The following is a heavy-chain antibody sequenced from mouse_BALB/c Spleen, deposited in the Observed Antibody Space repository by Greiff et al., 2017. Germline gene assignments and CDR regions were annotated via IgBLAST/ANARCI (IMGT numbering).Heavy chain of an antibody. Sequence: VQLQQSGAELVKPGASVKLSCTASGFNIKDTYMHWVKQRPEQGLEWIGRIDPANGNTKYDPKFQGKATITADTSSNTAYLQLSSLTSEDTAVYYCARDYDYDVYFDYWGQGTTLTVSS. J-gene: IGHJ2*01. CDR1: GFNIKDTY. CDR2: IDPANGNT. D-gene: IGHD2-4*01. V-gene: IGHV14-3*02. CDR3: ARDYDYDVYFDY.